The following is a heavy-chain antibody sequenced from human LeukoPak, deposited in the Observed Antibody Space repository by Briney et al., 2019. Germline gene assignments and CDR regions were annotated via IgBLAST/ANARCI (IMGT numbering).Heavy chain of an antibody. Sequence: PGGSLRLSCTASKFTFSNYGMQWVRQAPGKGLEWVAVVSSDGGTKYYADSVKGRFTISKDNAKNTVYLQMNNLRAEDTAVYYCVSFYETYWGRGTLVTVSS. CDR1: KFTFSNYG. V-gene: IGHV3-30*03. D-gene: IGHD2-2*01. CDR3: VSFYETY. J-gene: IGHJ4*02. CDR2: VSSDGGTK.